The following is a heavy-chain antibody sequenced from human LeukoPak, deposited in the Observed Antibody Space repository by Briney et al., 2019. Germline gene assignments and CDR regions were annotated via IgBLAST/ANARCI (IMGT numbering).Heavy chain of an antibody. V-gene: IGHV4-39*01. CDR3: ASTNLGYCSGGSCYSFSYYFDY. D-gene: IGHD2-15*01. J-gene: IGHJ4*02. Sequence: SETLSLTCSVSGGSISSSGYYWGWIRQPPGKGLEWIGSIYYSGSTYDNPSLKSRVTISVDTSKNQFSLKLSSVTAADTAVYYCASTNLGYCSGGSCYSFSYYFDYWGQGTLVTVSS. CDR2: IYYSGST. CDR1: GGSISSSGYY.